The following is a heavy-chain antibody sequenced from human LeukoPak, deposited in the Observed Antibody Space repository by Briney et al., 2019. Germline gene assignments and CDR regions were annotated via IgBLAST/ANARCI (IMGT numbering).Heavy chain of an antibody. D-gene: IGHD3-22*01. Sequence: GGSLRLSCAVSGFTLGSYWMHWVRQAPGQGLAWVSRVNTDGSSTTYAESVKGRFTISKDNAKNTLYLQMNGLRAEGTAVYYCARELGVGVIGDAFDIWGQGTVVTVSS. V-gene: IGHV3-74*01. CDR3: ARELGVGVIGDAFDI. CDR1: GFTLGSYW. J-gene: IGHJ3*02. CDR2: VNTDGSST.